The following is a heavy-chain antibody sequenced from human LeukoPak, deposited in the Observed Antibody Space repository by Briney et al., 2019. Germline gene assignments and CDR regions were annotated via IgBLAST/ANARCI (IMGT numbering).Heavy chain of an antibody. CDR2: INHSGST. Sequence: SETLSLTCAVYGGSFSGYYWSWIRQPPGKGLEWIGEINHSGSTNYNPSLKSRVTISVDTSKNQFSLKLSSVTAADTAVYYCARDYGGNSQYNWFDPWGQGTLVTVSS. D-gene: IGHD4-23*01. V-gene: IGHV4-34*01. J-gene: IGHJ5*02. CDR1: GGSFSGYY. CDR3: ARDYGGNSQYNWFDP.